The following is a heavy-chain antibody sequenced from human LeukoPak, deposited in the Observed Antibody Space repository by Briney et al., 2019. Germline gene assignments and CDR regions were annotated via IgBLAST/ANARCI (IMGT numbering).Heavy chain of an antibody. CDR3: ARGRIDYVWGSYRYTGIMVYFDY. D-gene: IGHD3-16*02. Sequence: SETLSLTCAVYGGSFSGYYWSWIRQPPGKGLEWIGEINHSGSTNYNPSLKSRVTISVDTSKNQFSLKLSSVTAADTAVYYCARGRIDYVWGSYRYTGIMVYFDYWGQGTLVTVSS. CDR2: INHSGST. J-gene: IGHJ4*02. V-gene: IGHV4-34*01. CDR1: GGSFSGYY.